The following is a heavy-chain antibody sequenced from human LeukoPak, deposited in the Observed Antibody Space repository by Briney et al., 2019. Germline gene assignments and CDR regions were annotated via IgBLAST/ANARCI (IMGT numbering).Heavy chain of an antibody. D-gene: IGHD6-13*01. Sequence: GESLKISCKHSEYIFPNYCIGWVRQMPGKGLEWMGIIYPDDSDTRHSPSFQGQVTISADRSISTAYLQWSSLKASDTAMYYCAIGRGRQQLGDYWGQGTLVTVSS. CDR1: EYIFPNYC. V-gene: IGHV5-51*01. J-gene: IGHJ4*02. CDR2: IYPDDSDT. CDR3: AIGRGRQQLGDY.